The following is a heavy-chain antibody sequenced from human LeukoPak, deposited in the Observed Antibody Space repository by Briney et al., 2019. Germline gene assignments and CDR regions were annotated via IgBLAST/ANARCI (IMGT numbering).Heavy chain of an antibody. V-gene: IGHV4-38-2*02. J-gene: IGHJ4*02. CDR3: ARGAGIIQLWLVY. CDR1: GYSISGGYY. CDR2: INHSGST. D-gene: IGHD5-18*01. Sequence: SETLSLTCTVSGYSISGGYYWGWVRQPPGKGLEWIGEINHSGSTNYNPSLKSRVTISLDTSKTQFSLRLSSVTAADTAVYYCARGAGIIQLWLVYWGEGTLVTVSS.